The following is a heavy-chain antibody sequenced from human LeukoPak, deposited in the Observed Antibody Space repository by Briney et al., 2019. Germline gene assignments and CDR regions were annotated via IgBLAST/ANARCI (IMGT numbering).Heavy chain of an antibody. J-gene: IGHJ4*02. Sequence: SETLSLTCTVSGGFISSSSYYWGWIRQPPGKGLEWIGSIYYSGSTYYNPSLKSRVTISVDTSKNQFSLKLSSVTAADTAVYYCARARYYYDSSGYGFDYWGQGTLVTVSS. CDR3: ARARYYYDSSGYGFDY. V-gene: IGHV4-39*01. CDR1: GGFISSSSYY. D-gene: IGHD3-22*01. CDR2: IYYSGST.